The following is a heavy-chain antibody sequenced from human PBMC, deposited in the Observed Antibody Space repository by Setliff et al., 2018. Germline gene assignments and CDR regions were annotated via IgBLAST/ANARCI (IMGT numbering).Heavy chain of an antibody. CDR2: IDWDDDK. D-gene: IGHD2-15*01. V-gene: IGHV2-5*08. CDR1: GFSLTTSGTC. Sequence: SGPTLVNPTQTLTLTCTFSGFSLTTSGTCVTWIRQPPGKALEWLARIDWDDDKRYSPSLKSRLTIVKDTSKTQVVLTMTNMDPVDTATYYCAHRPKMGSDGFYSAFDMWGQGTMVTVSS. J-gene: IGHJ3*02. CDR3: AHRPKMGSDGFYSAFDM.